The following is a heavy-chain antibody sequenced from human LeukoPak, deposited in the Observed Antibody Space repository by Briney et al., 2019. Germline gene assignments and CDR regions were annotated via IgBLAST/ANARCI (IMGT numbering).Heavy chain of an antibody. J-gene: IGHJ4*02. CDR1: GFTFPIYA. V-gene: IGHV3-23*01. CDR3: AKGGSVGATTYFDY. CDR2: ISARGDNT. Sequence: GGSLRLSCAASGFTFPIYAMYWVRQAPGKGLEWVSSISARGDNTFYADSVRGRFTVSRGNSKNTLSLQLNSLRAEDTAIYYCAKGGSVGATTYFDYWGQGTLVTVSS. D-gene: IGHD1-26*01.